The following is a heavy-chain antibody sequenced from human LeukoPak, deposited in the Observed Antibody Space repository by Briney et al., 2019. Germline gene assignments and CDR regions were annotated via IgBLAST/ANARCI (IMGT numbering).Heavy chain of an antibody. CDR3: ATDTWGIAAAGIMDV. CDR1: GFTFDDYA. V-gene: IGHV3-43D*03. J-gene: IGHJ6*04. CDR2: ISWDGGST. Sequence: GGSLRLSCAASGFTFDDYAMHWVRQAPGKGLEWVSLISWDGGSTYYADSVKGRFTISRDNSKNSLYLQMNSLRAEDTALYYCATDTWGIAAAGIMDVWGKGTTVTVSS. D-gene: IGHD6-13*01.